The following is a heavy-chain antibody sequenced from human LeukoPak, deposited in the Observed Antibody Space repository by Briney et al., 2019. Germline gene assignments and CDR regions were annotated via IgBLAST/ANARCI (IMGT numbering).Heavy chain of an antibody. V-gene: IGHV3-30*02. Sequence: GGSLRLSCAASGFTFSSYGMHWVRQAPGKGLEWVAVIWYGGSNKYYADSVKGRFTISRDNSKNTLYLQMNSLRAEDTAVYYCAKGDYYDTPGGDAFDIWGQGTMVTVSS. CDR1: GFTFSSYG. CDR2: IWYGGSNK. D-gene: IGHD3-22*01. CDR3: AKGDYYDTPGGDAFDI. J-gene: IGHJ3*02.